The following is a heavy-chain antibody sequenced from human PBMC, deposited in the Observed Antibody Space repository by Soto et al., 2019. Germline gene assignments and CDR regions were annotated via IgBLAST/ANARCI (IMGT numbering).Heavy chain of an antibody. CDR3: VRGQHSAFAY. D-gene: IGHD3-3*02. V-gene: IGHV6-1*01. CDR2: TYYRSKWSS. J-gene: IGHJ4*02. CDR1: GDSVSRNGVA. Sequence: QVQLRQSGPGLVKPSQTLSLTCAISGDSVSRNGVAWNWIRQSPSRGLEWLGRTYYRSKWSSDYAVSLKSRITINTNTSKSQVSMQLNSVNTEEAAVYYSVRGQHSAFAYWGQGTLVTVSS.